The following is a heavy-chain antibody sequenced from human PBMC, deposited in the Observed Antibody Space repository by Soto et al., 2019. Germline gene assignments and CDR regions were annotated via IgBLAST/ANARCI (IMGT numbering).Heavy chain of an antibody. Sequence: QLQLQESGPGLVKPSETLSLTCTVSSGSISSSSSYWGWIRQPPGKGLEWIGSIYYSGNTYYNPSLKSRITISIDTSKTQFSLKLNSVTTAGTAVYYCGAQDYSAKGYYFETWGQGTLVTVSS. CDR3: GAQDYSAKGYYFET. D-gene: IGHD4-4*01. CDR2: IYYSGNT. V-gene: IGHV4-39*01. J-gene: IGHJ4*02. CDR1: SGSISSSSSY.